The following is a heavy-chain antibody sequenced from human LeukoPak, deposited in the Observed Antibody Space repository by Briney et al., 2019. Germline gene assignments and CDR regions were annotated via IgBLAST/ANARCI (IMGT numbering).Heavy chain of an antibody. D-gene: IGHD4-17*01. CDR1: GYTFTSFV. Sequence: ASVKVSCKASGYTFTSFVINWVRQAPGQGLEWMGWISAYNGNTSYTQNLQGRVTMTTDTSTSTAYMELRSLRSDDTAVYYCARDFKVRGEVQLCGMDVWGQGTTVTVSS. CDR3: ARDFKVRGEVQLCGMDV. V-gene: IGHV1-18*01. J-gene: IGHJ6*02. CDR2: ISAYNGNT.